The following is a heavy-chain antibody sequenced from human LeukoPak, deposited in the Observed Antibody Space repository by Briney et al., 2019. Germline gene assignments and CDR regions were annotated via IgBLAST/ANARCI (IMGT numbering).Heavy chain of an antibody. J-gene: IGHJ4*02. CDR2: IKSKTDGGTT. CDR1: GFTFSKVW. D-gene: IGHD3-22*01. CDR3: TTEYYYDSSGYYYKGY. Sequence: PGGSLRLSCAASGFTFSKVWMSWVRQAPGKGLEWVGRIKSKTDGGTTDYAAPVKGRFTISRDDSKNTLYLQMNSLKTEDTAVYYCTTEYYYDSSGYYYKGYWGQGTLVTVSS. V-gene: IGHV3-15*01.